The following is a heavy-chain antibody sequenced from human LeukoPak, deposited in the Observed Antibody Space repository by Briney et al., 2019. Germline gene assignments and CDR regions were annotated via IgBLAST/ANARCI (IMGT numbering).Heavy chain of an antibody. Sequence: SETLSLTCAVSGYSISSGYYWGWIRPPPGKGLEWIGIMYHSGSTYYNPSLKSRVTISVDTSKNHFSLKLSSVTAADTAVYYCARHLGPELCWFDPWGQGTLVTVSS. CDR3: ARHLGPELCWFDP. CDR1: GYSISSGYY. D-gene: IGHD1-14*01. CDR2: MYHSGST. J-gene: IGHJ5*02. V-gene: IGHV4-38-2*01.